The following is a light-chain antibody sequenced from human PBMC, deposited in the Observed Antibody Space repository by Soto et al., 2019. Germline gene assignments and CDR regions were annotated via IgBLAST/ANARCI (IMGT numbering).Light chain of an antibody. CDR1: QSIRTY. J-gene: IGKJ5*01. Sequence: IQMTQSPSSLSASVGDRVTITCRASQSIRTYLNWYQQKPGKAPKLLIYAASSLQSGVPSRFSGSGSGTDFTLTISSLQPDDFATYYCQLSDSSFTFGQGTRLEI. CDR3: QLSDSSFT. V-gene: IGKV1-39*01. CDR2: AAS.